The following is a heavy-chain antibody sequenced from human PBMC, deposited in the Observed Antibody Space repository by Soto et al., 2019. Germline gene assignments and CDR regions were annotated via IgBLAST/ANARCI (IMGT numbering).Heavy chain of an antibody. J-gene: IGHJ4*02. CDR3: AKDIGIAVAGTLDY. CDR2: ISWNSGSI. CDR1: GFTFDDYA. D-gene: IGHD6-19*01. Sequence: LRXYCTTSGFTFDDYAMHWVRQAPGKGLEWVSGISWNSGSIGYADSVKGRFTISRDNAKNSLYLQMNSLRAEDTALYYCAKDIGIAVAGTLDYWGQGTLVTVSS. V-gene: IGHV3-9*01.